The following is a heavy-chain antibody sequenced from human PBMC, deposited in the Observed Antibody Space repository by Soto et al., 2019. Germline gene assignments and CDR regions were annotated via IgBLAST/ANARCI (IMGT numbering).Heavy chain of an antibody. V-gene: IGHV3-23*01. CDR1: GFTLSTYA. Sequence: QLSESGGNLLQPGGSLTLSCAASGFTLSTYATTWVRQPPGKGLEWVSSMNAAASSTSYADSVKGRFTMSRDNSRNTLYLEMNTLRPEDTAVYYCARGGADHYNYGMDVWGQGTTVIVSS. J-gene: IGHJ6*02. D-gene: IGHD3-10*01. CDR3: ARGGADHYNYGMDV. CDR2: MNAAASST.